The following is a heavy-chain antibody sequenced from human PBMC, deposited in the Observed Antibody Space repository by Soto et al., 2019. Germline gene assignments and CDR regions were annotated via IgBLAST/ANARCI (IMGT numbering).Heavy chain of an antibody. CDR2: IYNTGYT. CDR1: GPSISNSY. V-gene: IGHV4-59*01. J-gene: IGHJ1*01. Sequence: PSETLSLTCTVSGPSISNSYWTWIRQPPGKGLEWLGFIYNTGYTNYNPSLKSRVSTSLDTAKNQFSLQLDSVTAADTAVYYCARAGNSYGPGYQLDYRAQRTLVPVS. CDR3: ARAGNSYGPGYQLDY. D-gene: IGHD5-18*01.